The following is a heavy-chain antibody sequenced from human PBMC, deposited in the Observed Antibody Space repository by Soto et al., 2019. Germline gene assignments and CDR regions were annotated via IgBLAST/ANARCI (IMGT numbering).Heavy chain of an antibody. D-gene: IGHD2-15*01. CDR2: INPNSGGT. V-gene: IGHV1-2*04. J-gene: IGHJ4*02. CDR3: ARTIHHYCSGGSCSPYFDY. CDR1: GYTFTGYY. Sequence: QVQLVQSGAEVKKPGASVKVSCKASGYTFTGYYMHWVRQAPGQGLEWMGWINPNSGGTNYAQKFQGWVTMTRDTSISTAYMDLSRLRSDDTAVYYCARTIHHYCSGGSCSPYFDYWGQGTLVTVSS.